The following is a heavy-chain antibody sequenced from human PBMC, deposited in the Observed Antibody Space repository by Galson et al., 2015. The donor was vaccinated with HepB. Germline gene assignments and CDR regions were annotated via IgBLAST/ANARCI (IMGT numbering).Heavy chain of an antibody. Sequence: SVKVSCKASGYTFTGFYIHWVRQAPGQGLEWMGWINPNSGVTKYEQKFQGRVTMTRDTSINTAYMELSRLTFDDTAVYYCARLNIAVTASRGMDVWGQGTTVTVSS. CDR3: ARLNIAVTASRGMDV. CDR2: INPNSGVT. J-gene: IGHJ6*02. V-gene: IGHV1-2*02. D-gene: IGHD6-19*01. CDR1: GYTFTGFY.